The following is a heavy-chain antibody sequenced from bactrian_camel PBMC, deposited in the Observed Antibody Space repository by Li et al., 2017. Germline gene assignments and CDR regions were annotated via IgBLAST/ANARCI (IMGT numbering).Heavy chain of an antibody. CDR2: IYTDGRNT. J-gene: IGHJ6*01. D-gene: IGHD7*01. CDR3: VTEGSVTDAKGGTLGGTLVDFAY. Sequence: HVQLVESGGGLVQPGESLTLSCVGSGFKFEPVDLSWVRQAPGKGLEWVSVIYTDGRNTYFADSVKGRFSISRDNAKNTLSLQLNSLKSEDTAMYYCVTEGSVTDAKGGTLGGTLVDFAYWGQGTQVTVS. V-gene: IGHV3S6*01. CDR1: GFKFEPV.